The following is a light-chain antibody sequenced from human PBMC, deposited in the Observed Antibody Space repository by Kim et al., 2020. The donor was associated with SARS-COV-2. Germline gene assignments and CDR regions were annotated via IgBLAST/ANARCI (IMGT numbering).Light chain of an antibody. V-gene: IGLV1-51*01. J-gene: IGLJ3*02. CDR1: SFNIGSNY. Sequence: GQKVTISCSGSSFNIGSNYVSWYQQLPGTAPKLLIYDNNERPSGIPDRFSGSKSGTSATLDITGLQTGDEADYYCATWDRSLSAGVFGGGTQLTVL. CDR2: DNN. CDR3: ATWDRSLSAGV.